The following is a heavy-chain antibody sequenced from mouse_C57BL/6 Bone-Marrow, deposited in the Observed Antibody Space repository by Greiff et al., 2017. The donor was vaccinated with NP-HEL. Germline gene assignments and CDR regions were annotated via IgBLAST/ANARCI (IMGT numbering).Heavy chain of an antibody. CDR2: ISDGGSYT. CDR3: ARDLGSSPY. V-gene: IGHV5-4*01. Sequence: EVQLVESGGGLVKPGGSLKLTCAASGFTFSSYAMSWVRQTPEKRLEWVATISDGGSYTYYPDNVKGRFTISRDKAKNKLYLQMSHLKAEDTAMYYCARDLGSSPYWGQGTTLTVSS. J-gene: IGHJ2*01. CDR1: GFTFSSYA. D-gene: IGHD2-14*01.